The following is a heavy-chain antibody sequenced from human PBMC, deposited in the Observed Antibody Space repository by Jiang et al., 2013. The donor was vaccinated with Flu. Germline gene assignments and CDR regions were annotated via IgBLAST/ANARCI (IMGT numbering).Heavy chain of an antibody. Sequence: SGAEVKKPGESLRISCKGSGYSFTSYWISWVRQMPGKGLEWMGKIDPSDSSTSYNPSFQGHVTISADKSITSAFLQWSSLQASDTAIYYCARHNFDDSSGYYFIYWGQGTLVTVSS. CDR1: GYSFTSYW. CDR3: ARHNFDDSSGYYFIY. CDR2: IDPSDSST. J-gene: IGHJ4*02. V-gene: IGHV5-10-1*01. D-gene: IGHD3-22*01.